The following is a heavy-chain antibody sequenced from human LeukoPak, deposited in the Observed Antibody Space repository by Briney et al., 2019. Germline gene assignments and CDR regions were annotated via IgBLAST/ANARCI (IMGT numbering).Heavy chain of an antibody. CDR3: ARDRSSYYDFWSGPTNWFDP. Sequence: GGSLRLSCAASGFTFSSYSMNWVRQAPGKGLEWVSYISSSSSTVYYADSVKGRFTISRDNAKNSLYLQMNSLRAEDTAVYYCARDRSSYYDFWSGPTNWFDPWGQGTLVTVSS. J-gene: IGHJ5*02. CDR1: GFTFSSYS. V-gene: IGHV3-48*01. D-gene: IGHD3-3*01. CDR2: ISSSSSTV.